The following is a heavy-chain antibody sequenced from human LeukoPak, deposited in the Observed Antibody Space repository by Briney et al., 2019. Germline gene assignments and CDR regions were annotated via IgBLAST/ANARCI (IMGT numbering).Heavy chain of an antibody. CDR2: IKQDGSEK. V-gene: IGHV3-7*01. J-gene: IGHJ3*02. CDR1: GFTFSSYW. CDR3: ARDLGYDAFDI. D-gene: IGHD2-15*01. Sequence: GGSLRLSCVASGFTFSSYWMSWVRQAPGKGLEWVANIKQDGSEKYYVDSVKGRFTISRDNAKNSLYLQMNSLRAEDTAVYYCARDLGYDAFDIWGQGTMVTVSS.